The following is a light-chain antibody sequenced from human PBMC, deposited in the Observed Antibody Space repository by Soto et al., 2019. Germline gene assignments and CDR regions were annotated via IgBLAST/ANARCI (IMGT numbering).Light chain of an antibody. CDR3: SSYTTSSTVV. CDR1: TSDIGFYDY. J-gene: IGLJ1*01. V-gene: IGLV2-14*03. CDR2: EVS. Sequence: QSVLTQPASVSGSPGQSLTISCTGTTSDIGFYDYVSWYQQHPGKAPKLMIYEVSSRPSGVSNRFSGSKSGNTASLTISGLQPEDEADYYCSSYTTSSTVVFGTGTKLTVL.